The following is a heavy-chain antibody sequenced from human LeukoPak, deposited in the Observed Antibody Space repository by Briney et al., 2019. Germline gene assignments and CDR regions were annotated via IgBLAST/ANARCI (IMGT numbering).Heavy chain of an antibody. J-gene: IGHJ1*01. D-gene: IGHD2-21*02. Sequence: GGSLRLSCATSGFTFSYYWMTWVRQAPGKGLEWLANINPDGRDTYYVDSVKGRFTISRDNAQNSMYLQMNSLRVEDTAVYYCTSWGDTTAEYFQRWGQGTLVTVSS. CDR2: INPDGRDT. CDR3: TSWGDTTAEYFQR. CDR1: GFTFSYYW. V-gene: IGHV3-7*01.